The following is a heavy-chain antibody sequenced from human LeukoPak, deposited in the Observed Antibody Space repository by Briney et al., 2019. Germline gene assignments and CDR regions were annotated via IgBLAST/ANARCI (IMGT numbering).Heavy chain of an antibody. Sequence: GRSLRLSCAASGFTFSSYGMHWVRQAPGKGLEWVAVISYDGSNKYYADSVKGRFTISRDNSKNTLYLQMNSLRAEDTAVYYCASYSSSWYDILFDYWGQGTLVTVSS. CDR2: ISYDGSNK. D-gene: IGHD6-13*01. CDR1: GFTFSSYG. V-gene: IGHV3-30*03. CDR3: ASYSSSWYDILFDY. J-gene: IGHJ4*02.